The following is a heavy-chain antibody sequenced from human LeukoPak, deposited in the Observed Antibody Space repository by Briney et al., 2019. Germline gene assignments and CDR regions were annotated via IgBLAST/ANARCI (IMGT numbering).Heavy chain of an antibody. Sequence: PGGSLRLSCAASGFTFSSYAMSWVRQAPGKGLKWVSIIYSGGTTYYADSVKGRFTLSRDNSKNTLYLQMNSLRAEDTAVYYCARHCGGDCNRRGLNYYYGMDVWGQGTTVTVS. J-gene: IGHJ6*02. CDR3: ARHCGGDCNRRGLNYYYGMDV. CDR1: GFTFSSYA. CDR2: IYSGGTT. V-gene: IGHV3-66*04. D-gene: IGHD2-21*02.